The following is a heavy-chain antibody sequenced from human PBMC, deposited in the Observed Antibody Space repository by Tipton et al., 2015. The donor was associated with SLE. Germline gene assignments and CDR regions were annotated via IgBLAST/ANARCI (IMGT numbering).Heavy chain of an antibody. Sequence: TLSLTCTVSGGSISSGDNFWSWIRQHPEKGLEWIGYIYSSGYTNYNPSLKSRVTISVDTSKNQFSLKLSSVTAADTAVYYCARYLSHYYYYMDVWGKGTTVTVSS. CDR2: IYSSGYT. CDR3: ARYLSHYYYYMDV. J-gene: IGHJ6*03. V-gene: IGHV4-61*08. CDR1: GGSISSGDNF.